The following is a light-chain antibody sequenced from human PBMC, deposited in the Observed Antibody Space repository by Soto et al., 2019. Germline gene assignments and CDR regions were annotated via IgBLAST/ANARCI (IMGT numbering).Light chain of an antibody. CDR3: AAWDDSLSGLSLI. CDR2: RNN. V-gene: IGLV1-47*01. J-gene: IGLJ1*01. CDR1: SSNIGSNY. Sequence: QSVLTQPPSASGTPGQRVTISCSGSSSNIGSNYVYWYQQLPGTAPKLLIYRNNQRPSGVPDRFSGSKSGTSASLAISGLRSEDEADYYCAAWDDSLSGLSLIFGPGLKVTVL.